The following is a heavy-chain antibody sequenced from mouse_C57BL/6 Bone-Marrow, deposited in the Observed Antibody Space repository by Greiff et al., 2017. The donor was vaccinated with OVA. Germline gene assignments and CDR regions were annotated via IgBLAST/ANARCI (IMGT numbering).Heavy chain of an antibody. CDR3: ARVLYYGTPYAMDY. Sequence: VQLKQPGAELVMPGASVKLSCKASGYTFTSYWMHWVKQRPGQGLEWIGEIDPSDSYTNYNQKFKGKSTLTVDKSSSTAYMQLSSLTSEDSAVYYCARVLYYGTPYAMDYWGQGTSVTVSS. J-gene: IGHJ4*01. CDR2: IDPSDSYT. D-gene: IGHD2-1*01. V-gene: IGHV1-69*01. CDR1: GYTFTSYW.